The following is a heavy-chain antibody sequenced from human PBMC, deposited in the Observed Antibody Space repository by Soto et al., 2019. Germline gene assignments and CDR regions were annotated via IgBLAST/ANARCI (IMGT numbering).Heavy chain of an antibody. CDR3: ARQTNSSPARGPNWFDP. CDR2: TYHSGTT. V-gene: IGHV4-4*02. CDR1: GDSINTSHL. Sequence: QVQLRESGPGLVRPSGTLSLTCAVYGDSINTSHLWSWVRQTPGKGLEWIGETYHSGTTNYNPSLKSRVTISMDKSKNLFSLTLNSVTAADTALYFCARQTNSSPARGPNWFDPWGQGALVTVSS. J-gene: IGHJ5*02. D-gene: IGHD6-19*01.